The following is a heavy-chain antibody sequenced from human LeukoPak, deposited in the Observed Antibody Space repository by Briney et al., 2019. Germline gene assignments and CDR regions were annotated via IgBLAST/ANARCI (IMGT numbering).Heavy chain of an antibody. D-gene: IGHD2-21*01. Sequence: PGGSLRLSCAASGFTVRSNYMSWVRQAPGKGLEWASVIYSGGSTYYADSVKGRFTISRDNSKNTVYLQMHTLRAEDTAVYYCARNFYSAPYYYYGIDVWGQGTTVTASS. CDR3: ARNFYSAPYYYYGIDV. V-gene: IGHV3-66*01. CDR1: GFTVRSNY. CDR2: IYSGGST. J-gene: IGHJ6*02.